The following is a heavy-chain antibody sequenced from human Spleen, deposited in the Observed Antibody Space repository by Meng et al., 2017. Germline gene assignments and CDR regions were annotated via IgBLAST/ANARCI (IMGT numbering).Heavy chain of an antibody. J-gene: IGHJ6*02. CDR1: GLNVYNNY. V-gene: IGHV3-53*01. CDR3: ARDRLCSNGVCRYGMDV. Sequence: GGSLRLSCVGSGLNVYNNYMSWVRQAPGKGPEWVSVIYSGGSTYYADSVKGRFTLSSDKSKSSLVLQMNNLRVEDTAVYYCARDRLCSNGVCRYGMDVWGQGTTVTVSS. CDR2: IYSGGST. D-gene: IGHD2-8*01.